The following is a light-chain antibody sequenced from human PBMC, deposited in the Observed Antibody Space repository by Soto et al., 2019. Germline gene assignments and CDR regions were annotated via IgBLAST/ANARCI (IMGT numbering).Light chain of an antibody. CDR3: QQYSSLWT. J-gene: IGKJ1*01. V-gene: IGKV3-20*01. CDR1: QSVSNNY. Sequence: EIVLTQSPGTLSLSPGERATLSCRTSQSVSNNYLAWYQQKPGQAPRLLIYGASSRATGIPDRFSGSGSGTDFTLSISRLEPEDFAVYSCQQYSSLWTFGQGTKVEIK. CDR2: GAS.